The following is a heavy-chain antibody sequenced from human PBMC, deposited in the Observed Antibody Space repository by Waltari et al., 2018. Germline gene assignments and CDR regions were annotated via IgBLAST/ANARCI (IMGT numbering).Heavy chain of an antibody. V-gene: IGHV3-74*01. Sequence: EVQLVESGGGLVQPGGSLRLSCAASGFTYSSYWMQWVRQAPGKGLVWVSRINIDGSNTRYADSVNGRFTISRDNAKNTRYLQMNSLRAEDTAVYYCARGSFLEWLGGMDVWGQGTTVTVS. CDR2: INIDGSNT. CDR1: GFTYSSYW. J-gene: IGHJ6*02. D-gene: IGHD3-3*02. CDR3: ARGSFLEWLGGMDV.